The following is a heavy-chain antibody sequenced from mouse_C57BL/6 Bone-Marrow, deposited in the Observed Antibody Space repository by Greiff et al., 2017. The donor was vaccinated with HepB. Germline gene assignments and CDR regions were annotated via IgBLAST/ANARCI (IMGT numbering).Heavy chain of an antibody. J-gene: IGHJ4*01. CDR2: ISSGGSYT. CDR1: GFTFSSYG. Sequence: EVKLQESGGDLVKPGGSLKLSCAASGFTFSSYGMSWVRQTPDKRLEWVPTISSGGSYTYYPDSVKGRFTISRDNAKNTLYLQMSSLKSEDTAMYYCARRNYENCYYAMDYWGQGTSVTVSS. CDR3: ARRNYENCYYAMDY. V-gene: IGHV5-6*02. D-gene: IGHD2-1*01.